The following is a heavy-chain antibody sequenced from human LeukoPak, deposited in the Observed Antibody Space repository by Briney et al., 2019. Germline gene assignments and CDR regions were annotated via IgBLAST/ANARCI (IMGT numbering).Heavy chain of an antibody. CDR2: ISGSGCST. CDR3: AKGSYCGGDCEKFDY. V-gene: IGHV3-23*01. CDR1: GLPYSSCA. D-gene: IGHD2-21*02. J-gene: IGHJ4*02. Sequence: GGSLRLPRAASGLPYSSCAMSWVRQPPGRGLEEVSAISGSGCSTFYADSVKGRFPISRDNSKNTLYLQINSARAEDTAVYYCAKGSYCGGDCEKFDYWGQGSLVTVPS.